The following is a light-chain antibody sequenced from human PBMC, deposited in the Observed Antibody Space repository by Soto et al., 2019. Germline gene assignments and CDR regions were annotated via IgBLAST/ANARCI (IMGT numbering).Light chain of an antibody. V-gene: IGKV1-12*01. J-gene: IGKJ1*01. CDR1: QGISSR. CDR3: QQANTFPWK. CDR2: AAS. Sequence: DIQMTHSPSSVSASVGDRVTIACRASQGISSRFAWYQQKPGTPPQLLIYAASTLHSGVPPRFSGSGSGTYFTLTISILQPEDFATYYCQQANTFPWKFGQGTKVGIK.